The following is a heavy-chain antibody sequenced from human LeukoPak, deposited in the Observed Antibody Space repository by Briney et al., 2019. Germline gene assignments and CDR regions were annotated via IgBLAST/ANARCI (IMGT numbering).Heavy chain of an antibody. D-gene: IGHD3-10*01. CDR3: ARIYGSGSPR. CDR1: GGTFSSYA. J-gene: IGHJ4*02. Sequence: ASVKVSCKASGGTFSSYAISWVRQAPGQGLEWMGGIIHIFGTANYAQKFQGRVTITTAESTRTASMELSSLRSEDTAVYYCARIYGSGSPRWGQGKLVTVSS. V-gene: IGHV1-69*05. CDR2: IIHIFGTA.